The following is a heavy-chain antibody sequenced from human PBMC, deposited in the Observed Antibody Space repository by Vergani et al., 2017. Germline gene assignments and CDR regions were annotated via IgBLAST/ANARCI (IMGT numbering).Heavy chain of an antibody. CDR1: GFTFSDYY. V-gene: IGHV3-11*01. CDR2: ISSSGSTI. Sequence: QVQLVESGGGLVKPGGSLRLSCAASGFTFSDYYMSWIRQAPGKGLEWVSYISSSGSTIYYADSVKGRFTISRDNAKNSLYLQMNSLRAEDMALYYCAKDIAPPGGAAAGIDYWGQGTLVTVSS. D-gene: IGHD6-13*01. CDR3: AKDIAPPGGAAAGIDY. J-gene: IGHJ4*02.